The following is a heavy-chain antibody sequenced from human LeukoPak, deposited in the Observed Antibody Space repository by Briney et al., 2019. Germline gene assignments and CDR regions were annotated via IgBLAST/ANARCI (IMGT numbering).Heavy chain of an antibody. J-gene: IGHJ4*02. V-gene: IGHV3-23*01. CDR2: ISGSGGST. Sequence: PGGSLRLSCAASGFALSRYSMSWVRQAPGKGLEWVSAISGSGGSTYYADSVKGRFTISRDNYKNTLYLQMNSLRAEDTAVYYCAKEAVVVAATTDYWGQGTLVTVSS. CDR3: AKEAVVVAATTDY. D-gene: IGHD2-15*01. CDR1: GFALSRYS.